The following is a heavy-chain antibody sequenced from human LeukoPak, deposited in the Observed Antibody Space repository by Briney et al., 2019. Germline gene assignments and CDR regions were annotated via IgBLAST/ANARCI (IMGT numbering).Heavy chain of an antibody. CDR1: GGSISSYY. Sequence: PSETLSLTCTVSGGSISSYYWSWIRQPPGKGLEWIGYIYYSGSTNYNPSFKSRVTISVDTSKNQFSLKLSSVTAADTAVYYCARHNVDTAMRDAFDIWGQGTMVTVSS. D-gene: IGHD5-18*01. V-gene: IGHV4-59*08. J-gene: IGHJ3*02. CDR2: IYYSGST. CDR3: ARHNVDTAMRDAFDI.